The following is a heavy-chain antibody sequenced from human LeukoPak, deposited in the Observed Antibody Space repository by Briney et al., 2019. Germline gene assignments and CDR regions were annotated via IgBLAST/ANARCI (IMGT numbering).Heavy chain of an antibody. CDR3: AKHTVYQLPPDYGMDV. CDR2: ISGSGGIT. Sequence: GGSLRLSCAASGLTFSSYAMSWFRQAPGKGLGWVSAISGSGGITYHADSVKGRFTISRDNSKNTLYLQMSSLRAEDTAVYFCAKHTVYQLPPDYGMDVWGQGTTVTVSS. D-gene: IGHD2-2*01. J-gene: IGHJ6*02. V-gene: IGHV3-23*01. CDR1: GLTFSSYA.